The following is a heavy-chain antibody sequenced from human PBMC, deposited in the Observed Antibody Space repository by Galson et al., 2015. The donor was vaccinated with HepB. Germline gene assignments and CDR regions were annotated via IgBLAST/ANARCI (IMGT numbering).Heavy chain of an antibody. CDR3: ARDLGSFDY. CDR2: INHSGST. Sequence: LSLTCVVYGGSFSGYYWSWIRQSPGKGLEWIGEINHSGSTNYNPSLKSRVTISVDTSKNQFSLKLSSVTAADTAVYYCARDLGSFDYWGQGTLVTVSS. CDR1: GGSFSGYY. V-gene: IGHV4-34*01. J-gene: IGHJ4*02. D-gene: IGHD1-26*01.